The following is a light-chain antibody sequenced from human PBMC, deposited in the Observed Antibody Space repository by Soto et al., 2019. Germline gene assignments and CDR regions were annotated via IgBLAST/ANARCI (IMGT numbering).Light chain of an antibody. Sequence: QSALTQPASVSGSPGQSITISCTGTSSDVGSYNYVPWYQHYPGKAPKLMIYDVTNRPSGVSDRFSGSKSGNTASLAISGLQAEEEADYYCRSYATSITHVVFGGGTKLTVL. CDR3: RSYATSITHVV. V-gene: IGLV2-14*03. CDR2: DVT. CDR1: SSDVGSYNY. J-gene: IGLJ2*01.